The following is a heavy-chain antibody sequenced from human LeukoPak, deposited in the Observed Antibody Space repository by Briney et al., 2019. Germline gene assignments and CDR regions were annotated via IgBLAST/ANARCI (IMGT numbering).Heavy chain of an antibody. Sequence: PSETLSLTCTVSGGSISSSSYYWGWIRQPPGKGLEWIGSIYYNGSTYYNPSLKSRVTISVDTSKNQFSLTLSSVTAADTAVYYCARGRVEWELDYWGQGTLVTVSS. CDR2: IYYNGST. D-gene: IGHD1-26*01. CDR1: GGSISSSSYY. J-gene: IGHJ4*02. CDR3: ARGRVEWELDY. V-gene: IGHV4-39*07.